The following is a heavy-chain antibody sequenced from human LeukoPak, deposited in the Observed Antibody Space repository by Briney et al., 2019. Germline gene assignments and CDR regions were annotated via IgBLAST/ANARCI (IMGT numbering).Heavy chain of an antibody. Sequence: SETLSLTCTVSGGSISSSTYYWGWIRQPPGKGLEWIGSIYYSGSTYYNPSLKSRVTISVDTSKNQFSLKPSSVTAADTAVYYCARRSPNLRTGGLDYWGQGTLVTVSS. CDR3: ARRSPNLRTGGLDY. D-gene: IGHD1-1*01. J-gene: IGHJ4*02. V-gene: IGHV4-39*01. CDR2: IYYSGST. CDR1: GGSISSSTYY.